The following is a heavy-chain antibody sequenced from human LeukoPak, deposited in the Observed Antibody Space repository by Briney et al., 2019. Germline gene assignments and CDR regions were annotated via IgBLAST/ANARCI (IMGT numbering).Heavy chain of an antibody. Sequence: SGGSLRLSCAASGFTFSSYAMHWVRQAPGKGLEWVAVISYDGSNKYYADSVKGRFTISRDNSKNTLYLQMNSLRAEDTAVYYCARGAKLLLHIDYWGQGTLVTVSS. CDR3: ARGAKLLLHIDY. D-gene: IGHD2-15*01. CDR2: ISYDGSNK. CDR1: GFTFSSYA. V-gene: IGHV3-30-3*01. J-gene: IGHJ4*02.